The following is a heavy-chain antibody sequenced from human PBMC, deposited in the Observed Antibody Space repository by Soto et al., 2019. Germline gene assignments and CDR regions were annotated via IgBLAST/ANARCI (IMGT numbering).Heavy chain of an antibody. J-gene: IGHJ4*02. CDR2: IRSKPNSYAT. Sequence: EVQLVESGGGLVQPGGSLKLSCAASGLTFSGSAMHWVRQASGKGLEWVGRIRSKPNSYATEYAASVKGRFIISRDDSKNTAYLQMNSLKTEDTAVYYCTRHADIGYCSSTSCYDFDYWGQGSLVTVSS. CDR1: GLTFSGSA. D-gene: IGHD2-2*01. CDR3: TRHADIGYCSSTSCYDFDY. V-gene: IGHV3-73*01.